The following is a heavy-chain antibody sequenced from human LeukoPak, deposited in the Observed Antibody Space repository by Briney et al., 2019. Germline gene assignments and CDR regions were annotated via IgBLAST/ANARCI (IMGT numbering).Heavy chain of an antibody. CDR2: ISGSGGST. V-gene: IGHV3-23*01. J-gene: IGHJ4*02. D-gene: IGHD1-26*01. Sequence: GGSLRLSCAASGFTFSSYAMSWVRQAPGKGLEWVSAISGSGGSTYYADSVKGRLTISRDNSKNTLYLQMNSLRAEDTAVYYCATQGEMGAFYFDYWGQGTLVTVSS. CDR3: ATQGEMGAFYFDY. CDR1: GFTFSSYA.